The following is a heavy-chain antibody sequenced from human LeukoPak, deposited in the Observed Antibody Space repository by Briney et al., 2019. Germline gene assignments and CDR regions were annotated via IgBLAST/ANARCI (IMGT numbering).Heavy chain of an antibody. CDR3: ARNIVVVVAADWFDP. V-gene: IGHV4-61*02. CDR2: IYTSGST. Sequence: SQTLSLTCTVSGGSISSGSYYWSWIRQPAGKGLEWIGRIYTSGSTNYNPSLKSRVTISVDTSKNQFSLKLSSVTAADTAVYYCARNIVVVVAADWFDPWGQGTLVTVSS. CDR1: GGSISSGSYY. J-gene: IGHJ5*02. D-gene: IGHD2-15*01.